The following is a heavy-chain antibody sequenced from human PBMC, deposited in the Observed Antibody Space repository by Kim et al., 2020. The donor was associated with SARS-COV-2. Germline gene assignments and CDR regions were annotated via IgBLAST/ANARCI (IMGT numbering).Heavy chain of an antibody. D-gene: IGHD3-3*01. J-gene: IGHJ5*01. CDR1: GGSISSGGFY. V-gene: IGHV4-31*03. Sequence: SETLSLTCTVSGGSISSGGFYLSWIRQHPGKGLEWIGYVDYSGNIYYTPSLKSRVSISMDTSKNQFSLKLTSVTAADTAVYFCARGDSSFWSGYAGDWF. CDR2: VDYSGNI. CDR3: ARGDSSFWSGYAGDWF.